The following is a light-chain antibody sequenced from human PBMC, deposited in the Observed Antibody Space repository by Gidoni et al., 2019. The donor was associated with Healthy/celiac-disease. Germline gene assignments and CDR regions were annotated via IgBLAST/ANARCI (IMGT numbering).Light chain of an antibody. CDR1: QRVSSSY. CDR2: GAS. J-gene: IGKJ1*01. Sequence: VLPQSPGTLSLSPGERATLSCRASQRVSSSYLAWYQQKPGQAPRLLIYGASSRATGIPDRFSGSGSGTDFTLTISRLEPEDFAVYYCQQYGSTPGTFGQGTKVEIK. CDR3: QQYGSTPGT. V-gene: IGKV3-20*01.